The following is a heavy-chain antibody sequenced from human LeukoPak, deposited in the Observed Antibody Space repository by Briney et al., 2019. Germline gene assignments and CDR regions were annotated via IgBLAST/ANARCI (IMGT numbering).Heavy chain of an antibody. J-gene: IGHJ4*02. CDR1: GFTFSSYW. V-gene: IGHV3-7*01. Sequence: GGSLRLSCAASGFTFSSYWMSWVRQAPGKGLEWVANIKQDGSEKYYVDSVKGRFTISRDNAKNSLYLQMNSLRAEDTAVYYCARAGSIRIFGVVRHWGQGTLVTVSS. D-gene: IGHD3-3*01. CDR3: ARAGSIRIFGVVRH. CDR2: IKQDGSEK.